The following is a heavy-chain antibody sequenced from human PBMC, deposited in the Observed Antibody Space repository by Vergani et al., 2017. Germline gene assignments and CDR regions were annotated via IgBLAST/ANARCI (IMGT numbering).Heavy chain of an antibody. D-gene: IGHD3-10*01. Sequence: QVQLVQSGAEVKKPGASVKVSCKASGYTFTSYYMHWVRQAPGQGLEWRGIINPSGGSTSYAQKFQGRGTMTRGTSTSPVYMELGSLRSEDTAVYYCGRVADFYGVGSRLLDLWGQGILVTVSS. CDR2: INPSGGST. CDR3: GRVADFYGVGSRLLDL. V-gene: IGHV1-46*01. J-gene: IGHJ4*02. CDR1: GYTFTSYY.